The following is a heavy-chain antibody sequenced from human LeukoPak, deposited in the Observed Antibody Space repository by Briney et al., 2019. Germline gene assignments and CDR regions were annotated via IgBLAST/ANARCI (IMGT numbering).Heavy chain of an antibody. CDR1: GFTVSSNY. CDR2: IYSGGST. V-gene: IGHV3-53*01. Sequence: GGSLRLSCAASGFTVSSNYMSWVRQAPGKGLEWVSVIYSGGSTYYADSVKGRFTISRDNPKNTLYLQMNSLRAEDTAVYYCARNRRDSSGWYRWFDPWGQGTLVTVSS. J-gene: IGHJ5*02. CDR3: ARNRRDSSGWYRWFDP. D-gene: IGHD6-19*01.